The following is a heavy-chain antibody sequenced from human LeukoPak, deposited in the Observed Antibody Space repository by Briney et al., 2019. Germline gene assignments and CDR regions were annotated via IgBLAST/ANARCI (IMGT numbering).Heavy chain of an antibody. V-gene: IGHV4-59*01. CDR1: GGSISSYY. CDR3: ARGFYYDSSGYHPFDY. CDR2: IYYSGST. Sequence: SETLSLTCTVSGGSISSYYWSWIRQPPGKGLEWIGYIYYSGSTNYNPSLKSRVTISVDTSKNQFSLKLSSVTAADTAVYYCARGFYYDSSGYHPFDYWGQRTLVTVSS. D-gene: IGHD3-22*01. J-gene: IGHJ4*02.